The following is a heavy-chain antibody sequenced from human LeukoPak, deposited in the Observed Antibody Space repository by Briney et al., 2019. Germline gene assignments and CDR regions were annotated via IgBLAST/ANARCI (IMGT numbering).Heavy chain of an antibody. CDR2: INPTGTGT. Sequence: GSSLKVSCKASGYTITNNWMHWGRQAPGQGLEWMGVINPTGTGTSYGQKFQGRITMTRDTSTTTVYMELSSLRSEDTAFHYCATDHSMADTAWWFDPWGQGTLVTVSS. D-gene: IGHD5-24*01. CDR1: GYTITNNW. V-gene: IGHV1-46*01. J-gene: IGHJ5*02. CDR3: ATDHSMADTAWWFDP.